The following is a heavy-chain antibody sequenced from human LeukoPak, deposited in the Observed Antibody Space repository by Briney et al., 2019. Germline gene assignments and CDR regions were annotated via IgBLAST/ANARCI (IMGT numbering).Heavy chain of an antibody. CDR1: GGSFSGYY. CDR3: ARRLLGYCSSGSCYSGYFQH. D-gene: IGHD2-15*01. J-gene: IGHJ1*01. CDR2: INHSGST. Sequence: SSETLSLTCAVYGGSFSGYYWSWIRQPPGKGLEWIGEINHSGSTNSNPSLKSRVTISVDTSKNQFSLKLSSVTAADTAMYYCARRLLGYCSSGSCYSGYFQHWGQGTLVTVSS. V-gene: IGHV4-34*01.